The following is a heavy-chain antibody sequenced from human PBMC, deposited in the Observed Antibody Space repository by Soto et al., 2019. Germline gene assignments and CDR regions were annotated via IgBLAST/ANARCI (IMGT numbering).Heavy chain of an antibody. J-gene: IGHJ3*01. CDR2: IYTSGST. D-gene: IGHD1-26*01. V-gene: IGHV4-4*07. Sequence: SETLSLTCTVSGASISSYFWSWIRQPAGKGLEWIGRIYTSGSTDYNPSLESRVTMSVDTSKKQVSLKLTSVTAADTAVYYCARPYSGGPNDPFDVWGQGTMVTVSS. CDR1: GASISSYF. CDR3: ARPYSGGPNDPFDV.